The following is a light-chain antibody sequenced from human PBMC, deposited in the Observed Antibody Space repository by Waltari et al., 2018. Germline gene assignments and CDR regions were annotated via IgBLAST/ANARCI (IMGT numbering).Light chain of an antibody. Sequence: DVVLTQSPLSLSVTLGQSASVSCRSSQSLAFSDGKTYLNWFHQRPGQSPSRLIYKVSNRESVVPDRISGSGSGTDFALKISRVEAEDVGVYYCMEGAQWYTFGQGTKLEIK. CDR2: KVS. CDR3: MEGAQWYT. V-gene: IGKV2-30*01. CDR1: QSLAFSDGKTY. J-gene: IGKJ2*01.